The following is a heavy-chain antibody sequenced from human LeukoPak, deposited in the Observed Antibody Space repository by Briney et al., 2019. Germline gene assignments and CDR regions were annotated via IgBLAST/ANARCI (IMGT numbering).Heavy chain of an antibody. Sequence: GGSLRLSCAASGFTFSDYYMSWIRQAPGKGLEWVSYISSSGSTIYYADSVKGRFTISRDNAKNSLYLQMNSLRAEDTAVYYCARAQNDYSNLIELGFDPWGQGTLVTVSS. CDR1: GFTFSDYY. CDR3: ARAQNDYSNLIELGFDP. J-gene: IGHJ5*02. V-gene: IGHV3-11*04. CDR2: ISSSGSTI. D-gene: IGHD4-11*01.